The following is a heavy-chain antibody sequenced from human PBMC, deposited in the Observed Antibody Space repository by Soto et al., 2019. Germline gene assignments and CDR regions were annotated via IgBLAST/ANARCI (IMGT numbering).Heavy chain of an antibody. J-gene: IGHJ4*02. D-gene: IGHD6-19*01. CDR1: GYTFTSYA. CDR2: INAGNGNT. V-gene: IGHV1-3*01. Sequence: ASVKVSCKASGYTFTSYAMHWVRQAPGQRLEWMGWINAGNGNTKYSQKFQGRVTITRDTSASTVYMELSSLRSEDTAVYHCARVSGWYFLDYWGQGTQVTVSS. CDR3: ARVSGWYFLDY.